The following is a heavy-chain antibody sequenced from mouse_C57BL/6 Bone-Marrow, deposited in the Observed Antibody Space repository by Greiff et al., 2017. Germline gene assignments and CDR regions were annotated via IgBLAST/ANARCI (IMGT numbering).Heavy chain of an antibody. V-gene: IGHV1-62-3*01. CDR2: IDPKSGGT. CDR3: ARRGGYPYAMDY. Sequence: QVHVKQPGAELVKPGASVKLSCKASGYTFTSYWMHWVKQRPGRGLEWIGRIDPKSGGTKYNEKFKSKATLTADKSSSTAYMQLSSLTYEDSAVDYCARRGGYPYAMDYWGQGTSVTVSS. CDR1: GYTFTSYW. J-gene: IGHJ4*01. D-gene: IGHD2-2*01.